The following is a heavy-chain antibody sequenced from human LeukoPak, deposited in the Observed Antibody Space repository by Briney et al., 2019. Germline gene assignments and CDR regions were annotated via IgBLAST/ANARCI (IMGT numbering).Heavy chain of an antibody. CDR2: ISPDGSTT. V-gene: IGHV3-74*01. CDR1: GFTFTNYW. J-gene: IGHJ4*02. Sequence: PGGSLRLSCAASGFTFTNYWMHWFRQAPGKGLVWLARISPDGSTTCYADSVKGRCTSSRDNAKNTVYLQINSLRPEDTAVYYCARDKTTFTTFDYWGQGTLVTVSS. D-gene: IGHD4-17*01. CDR3: ARDKTTFTTFDY.